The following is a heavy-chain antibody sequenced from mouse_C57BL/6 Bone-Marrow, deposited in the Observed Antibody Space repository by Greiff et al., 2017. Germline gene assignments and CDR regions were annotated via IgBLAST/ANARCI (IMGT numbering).Heavy chain of an antibody. J-gene: IGHJ2*01. D-gene: IGHD6-2*01. CDR1: GYTFTSYW. CDR2: IYPGSGST. Sequence: QVQLQQSGAELVKPGASVKMSCKASGYTFTSYWITWVKQRPGQGLEWIGDIYPGSGSTNYNEKFKSKATLTVDTSSSTAYMQLSSLTSEDSAVYYCARGNLLLYYFDYWGQGTTLTVSS. V-gene: IGHV1-55*01. CDR3: ARGNLLLYYFDY.